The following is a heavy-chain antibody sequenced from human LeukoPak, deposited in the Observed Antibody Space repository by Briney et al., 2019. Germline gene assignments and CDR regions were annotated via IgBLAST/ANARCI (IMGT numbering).Heavy chain of an antibody. Sequence: GGSLRLSCAASGFTFSSYGMHWVRQAPGKGLEWVAFIRYDGSNKYYADSVKGRFAISRDNSKNTLYLQMNSLRAEDTAVYYCAKGLKWLLQYYFDYWGQGTLVTVSS. CDR2: IRYDGSNK. D-gene: IGHD3-22*01. V-gene: IGHV3-30*02. CDR3: AKGLKWLLQYYFDY. CDR1: GFTFSSYG. J-gene: IGHJ4*02.